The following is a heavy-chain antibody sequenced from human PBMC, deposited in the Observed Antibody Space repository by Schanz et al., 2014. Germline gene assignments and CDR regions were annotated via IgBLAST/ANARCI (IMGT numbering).Heavy chain of an antibody. CDR3: ARGRVLES. Sequence: EVQLLESGGGLVEPGGSLRLSCAASGFSFSSYAMGWVRQARGKGLEWVSYVSRSTPDIYYADSVKGRFTMSRDNAKNSLFLQMNSLRPEDTAVYYCARGRVLESWGQGTLVTVSS. V-gene: IGHV3-48*01. CDR2: VSRSTPDI. J-gene: IGHJ5*02. D-gene: IGHD1-1*01. CDR1: GFSFSSYA.